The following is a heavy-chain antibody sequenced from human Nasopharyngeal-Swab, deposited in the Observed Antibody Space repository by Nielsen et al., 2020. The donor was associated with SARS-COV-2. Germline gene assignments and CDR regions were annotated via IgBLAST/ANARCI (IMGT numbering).Heavy chain of an antibody. V-gene: IGHV3-73*01. J-gene: IGHJ4*02. Sequence: GESLKISCSASGFLFSSSALHLVRQASGKGLEWVGRIGDKDHNYATTYGASVQGRFTISRDDSKNTAFLQLDSLKTEDTALYYCTTDFYFDYWGQGTRVTVSS. CDR2: IGDKDHNYAT. CDR1: GFLFSSSA. CDR3: TTDFYFDY.